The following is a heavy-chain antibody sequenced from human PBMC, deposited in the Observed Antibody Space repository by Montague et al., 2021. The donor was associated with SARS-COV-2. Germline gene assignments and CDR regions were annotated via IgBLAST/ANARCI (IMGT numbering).Heavy chain of an antibody. Sequence: SETLSLTCTVSGGSISSSNYYWDWIRRPPGKGLEWIGSIDDSGSTYYXPSLKSRVTICVDTSKNHFSLKLSSVTAADTAVYYCARRGRKLLPVATTIGGFEIGGQGTMVTVAS. V-gene: IGHV4-39*02. CDR2: IDDSGST. CDR3: ARRGRKLLPVATTIGGFEI. J-gene: IGHJ3*02. D-gene: IGHD5-12*01. CDR1: GGSISSSNYY.